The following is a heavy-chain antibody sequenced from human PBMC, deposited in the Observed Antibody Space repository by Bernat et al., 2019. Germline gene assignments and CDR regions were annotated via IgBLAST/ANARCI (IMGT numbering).Heavy chain of an antibody. V-gene: IGHV3-9*01. CDR1: GFTFDDYA. CDR3: AKDSRTQSYCNFDC. Sequence: EVQLVESGGGLVQPGRSLRLSCAASGFTFDDYAMHLVRQAPGKGLEWVSGISWNSGSIGYADSVKGRFTISRDNAKNSLYLQMNSLRAEDTALYYCAKDSRTQSYCNFDCWGQGTLVTVSS. D-gene: IGHD2-15*01. CDR2: ISWNSGSI. J-gene: IGHJ4*02.